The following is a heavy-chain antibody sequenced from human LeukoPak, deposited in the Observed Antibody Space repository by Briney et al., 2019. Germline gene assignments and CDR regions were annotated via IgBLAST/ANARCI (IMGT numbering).Heavy chain of an antibody. V-gene: IGHV1-8*03. CDR3: AIYSHGYSGDY. Sequence: RASVRVSCKASGYTFTSYDINWVRQATGQGLEWMGWMNPNSGNTGYAQKFQGRVTITRNTSISTAYMELSSLRSEDTAVYYCAIYSHGYSGDYWGQGTLVTVSS. CDR2: MNPNSGNT. J-gene: IGHJ4*02. CDR1: GYTFTSYD. D-gene: IGHD5-18*01.